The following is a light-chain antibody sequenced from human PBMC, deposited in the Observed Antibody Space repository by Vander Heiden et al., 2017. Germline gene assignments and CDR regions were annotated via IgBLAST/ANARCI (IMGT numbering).Light chain of an antibody. CDR1: QSISSY. CDR2: AAS. Sequence: DIQMTKSPSSLSASVGDRVTITCRASQSISSYLNWYQQKPGKAPKLLIYAASSLQSGVPSRFSGSGSETDFTLTISSLQPEDFATYYCQQIDSTPQTFGQGTKVEIK. V-gene: IGKV1-39*01. CDR3: QQIDSTPQT. J-gene: IGKJ1*01.